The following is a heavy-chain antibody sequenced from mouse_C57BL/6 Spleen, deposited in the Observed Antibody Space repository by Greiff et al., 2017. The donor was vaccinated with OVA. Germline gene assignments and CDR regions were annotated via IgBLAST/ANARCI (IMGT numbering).Heavy chain of an antibody. Sequence: VQLQQSGPELVKPGASVKISCKASGYTFTDYYMNWVKQSHGKSLEWIGDINPNNGGTSYNQKFKGKATLTVDKSSSTAYMELRSLTSEDSAVYYCARWRGLEAMDYWGQGTSVTVSS. CDR3: ARWRGLEAMDY. D-gene: IGHD2-13*01. CDR2: INPNNGGT. J-gene: IGHJ4*01. CDR1: GYTFTDYY. V-gene: IGHV1-26*01.